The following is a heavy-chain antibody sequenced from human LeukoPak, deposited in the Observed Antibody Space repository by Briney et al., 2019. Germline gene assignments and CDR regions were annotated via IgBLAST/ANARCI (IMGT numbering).Heavy chain of an antibody. Sequence: GGSLRLSCAASGFTFSSYEMNWVRQAPGKGLEWVSYISSSGSTIYYADSVKGRFTISRDNSENTLYLQMSSLRAEDTALYYCAKGYYYRSGKFDYWGQGTLVTVSS. V-gene: IGHV3-48*03. CDR1: GFTFSSYE. CDR2: ISSSGSTI. D-gene: IGHD3-10*01. CDR3: AKGYYYRSGKFDY. J-gene: IGHJ4*02.